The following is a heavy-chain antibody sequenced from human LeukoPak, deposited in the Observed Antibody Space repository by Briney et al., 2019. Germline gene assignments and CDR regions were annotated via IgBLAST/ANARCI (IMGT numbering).Heavy chain of an antibody. CDR2: IYYSGST. CDR3: ARIYSGSYGYYYYGMDV. CDR1: GGSISSYY. D-gene: IGHD1-26*01. Sequence: SETLSLTCTVSGGSISSYYWSWIRQPPGKGLEWIGYIYYSGSTNYNPSLKTRVTISVDPSKNQFSLKLSSVTAADTAVYYCARIYSGSYGYYYYGMDVWGQGTTVTVSS. V-gene: IGHV4-59*08. J-gene: IGHJ6*02.